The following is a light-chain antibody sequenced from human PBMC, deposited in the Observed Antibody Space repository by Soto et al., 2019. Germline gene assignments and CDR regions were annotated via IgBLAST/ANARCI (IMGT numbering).Light chain of an antibody. CDR2: DAS. CDR3: QQRRTWQGT. J-gene: IGKJ3*01. V-gene: IGKV3-11*01. CDR1: QSVSLY. Sequence: EIVLTQSPGRLSLSPGDTATLSCRASQSVSLYLAWYQQKPGQVPRLLIYDASQSATGIPDRFSGSGSDKDFTLTITSLDPEDSAVYYCQQRRTWQGTFGPGTKVDI.